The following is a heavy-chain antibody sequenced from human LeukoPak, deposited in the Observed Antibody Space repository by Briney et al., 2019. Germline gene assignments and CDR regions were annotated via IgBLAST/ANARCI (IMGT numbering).Heavy chain of an antibody. CDR3: ARGNRWVQLWLRSVDY. CDR2: INPNSGGT. V-gene: IGHV1-2*06. Sequence: ASVKVSCKASGYTFTGYYMHWVRQAPGQGLEWMGRINPNSGGTNYAQKFQGRVTMTRDTSISTAYMELSRLRSDDTAVYYCARGNRWVQLWLRSVDYWGQGTLVTASS. D-gene: IGHD5-18*01. CDR1: GYTFTGYY. J-gene: IGHJ4*02.